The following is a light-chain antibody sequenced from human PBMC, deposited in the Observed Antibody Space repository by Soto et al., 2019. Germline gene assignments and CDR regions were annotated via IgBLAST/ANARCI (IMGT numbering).Light chain of an antibody. CDR2: SNN. Sequence: QSVLTQPPSGSGTPVQRVSLSCSGSSSNIGSNTVNWYQQLPGTAPKLLIYSNNQRPSGVPDRFSGSKSGTSASLAISGLQSEDEADYYCAAWDDSLNAYYVFGTGTKVTVL. CDR1: SSNIGSNT. J-gene: IGLJ1*01. CDR3: AAWDDSLNAYYV. V-gene: IGLV1-44*01.